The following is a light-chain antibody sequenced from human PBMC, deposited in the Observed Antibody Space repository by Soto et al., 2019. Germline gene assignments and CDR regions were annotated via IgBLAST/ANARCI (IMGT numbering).Light chain of an antibody. J-gene: IGKJ1*01. V-gene: IGKV1-39*01. CDR1: QSISSY. CDR3: QQSNSGPWT. CDR2: AAS. Sequence: DIQMTQSPSSLSASVGDRVTITCRASQSISSYLNWYQQKAGQAPKLLIYAASSLQSGVPSRFSGSGSGTDFTLTISSLQPEDFAIYYCQQSNSGPWTVGQGTKVEVK.